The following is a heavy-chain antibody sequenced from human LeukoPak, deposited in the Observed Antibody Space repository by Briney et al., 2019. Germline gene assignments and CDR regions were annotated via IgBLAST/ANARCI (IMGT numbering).Heavy chain of an antibody. CDR3: AKDRSITYGSGSYLTPPDY. D-gene: IGHD3-10*01. Sequence: GGSLRLSCAASAFTFGGYAMHWVRQAPGKGLEWVSAISGSSGSTCYADSVKGRFTISRDNSKNTLYLQMYSLRAEDMAVYYCAKDRSITYGSGSYLTPPDYWSQGALVTVPS. CDR2: ISGSSGST. J-gene: IGHJ4*02. CDR1: AFTFGGYA. V-gene: IGHV3-23*01.